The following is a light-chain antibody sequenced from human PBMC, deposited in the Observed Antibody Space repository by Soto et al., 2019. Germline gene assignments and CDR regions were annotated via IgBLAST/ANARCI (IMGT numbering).Light chain of an antibody. CDR3: QQYGSSPLT. CDR1: QSVRSNY. Sequence: ELVLTQSPGTLSSSPGERATLSCRASQSVRSNYLAWYQQKPGQAPRFLIYDASSRATGIPDRFSGSGSGTDFTLTISRLEPEDFAVYYCQQYGSSPLTFGGGTKVDIK. J-gene: IGKJ4*01. CDR2: DAS. V-gene: IGKV3-20*01.